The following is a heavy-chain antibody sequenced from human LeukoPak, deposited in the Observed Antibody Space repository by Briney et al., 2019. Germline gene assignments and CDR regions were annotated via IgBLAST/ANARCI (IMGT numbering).Heavy chain of an antibody. CDR2: INSDGSST. CDR1: GFTFSSYW. Sequence: GGSLRLSCAASGFTFSSYWMHWVRQAPGKGLVWVSRINSDGSSTSYADSVKGRLTISRDNAKNTLYLQMNSLRAEDTAVYYCARDSPITIFGVVIYTVDAFDIWGQGSMVTVSS. J-gene: IGHJ3*02. CDR3: ARDSPITIFGVVIYTVDAFDI. V-gene: IGHV3-74*01. D-gene: IGHD3-3*01.